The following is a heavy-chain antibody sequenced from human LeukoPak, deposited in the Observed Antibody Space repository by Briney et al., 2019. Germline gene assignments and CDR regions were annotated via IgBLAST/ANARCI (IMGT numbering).Heavy chain of an antibody. CDR3: ARDDTYCGGDCYSRNDAFDI. J-gene: IGHJ3*02. V-gene: IGHV3-7*01. CDR2: IKQDGSEK. D-gene: IGHD2-21*02. CDR1: EFTFITYW. Sequence: GGSLRLSCAASEFTFITYWMSWVRQAPGKGLEWVANIKQDGSEKYYVDSVKGRFTISRDNAKNSLYPQMNSLGAEDTAVCYCARDDTYCGGDCYSRNDAFDIWGQGTMVTVSS.